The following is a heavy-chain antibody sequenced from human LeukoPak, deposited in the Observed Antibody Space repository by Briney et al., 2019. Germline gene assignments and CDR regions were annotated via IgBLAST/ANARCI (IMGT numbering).Heavy chain of an antibody. CDR1: GFTVSSDY. J-gene: IGHJ4*02. Sequence: PGGSLRLSCAASGFTVSSDYLNWVRQAPGKGLEWVSSISSSSSYIYYADSVKGRFTISRDNAKNSLYLQMNSLRAEDTAVYYCARVTSTYFEEELLDYFDCWGQGTLVTVSS. CDR2: ISSSSSYI. D-gene: IGHD1-7*01. V-gene: IGHV3-21*01. CDR3: ARVTSTYFEEELLDYFDC.